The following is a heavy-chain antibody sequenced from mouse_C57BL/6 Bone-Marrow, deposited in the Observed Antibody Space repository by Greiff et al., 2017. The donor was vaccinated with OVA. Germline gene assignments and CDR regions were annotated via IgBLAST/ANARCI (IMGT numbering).Heavy chain of an antibody. CDR3: ARLDGLLFAY. D-gene: IGHD2-3*01. J-gene: IGHJ3*01. CDR2: ISYDGSN. V-gene: IGHV3-6*01. CDR1: GYSITSGYY. Sequence: VQLQQSGPGLVKPSQSLSLTCSVTGYSITSGYYWNWIRQFPGNKLEWMGYISYDGSNNYNPSLKNRISITRDTSTNQFFLKLNSVTTEDTATYYCARLDGLLFAYWGQGTLVTVSA.